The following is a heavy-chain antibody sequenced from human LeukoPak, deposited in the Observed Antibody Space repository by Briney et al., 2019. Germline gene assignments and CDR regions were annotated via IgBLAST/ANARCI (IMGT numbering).Heavy chain of an antibody. J-gene: IGHJ4*02. CDR3: AKDDDILTGPTDY. Sequence: HAGGSLRLSCAASGFTFSDFWMHWVRQAPGKGLEWVSAISGSGGSTYYADSVKGRFTISRDNSKNTLYLQMNSLRAEDTAVYYCAKDDDILTGPTDYWGQGTLVTVSS. V-gene: IGHV3-23*01. D-gene: IGHD3-9*01. CDR1: GFTFSDFW. CDR2: ISGSGGST.